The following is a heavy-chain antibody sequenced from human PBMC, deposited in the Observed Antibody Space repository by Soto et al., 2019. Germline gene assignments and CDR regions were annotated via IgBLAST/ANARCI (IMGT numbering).Heavy chain of an antibody. CDR1: GFTFSDYF. V-gene: IGHV3-11*05. CDR3: ARDLATTVVTSPYY. D-gene: IGHD4-17*01. Sequence: QVQLVESGGGLVMPGGSLRLSCAASGFTFSDYFMSWIRQAPGKGLEWVSYISSSSGFANYADSVRGRFTISRDNAKNSLFLQMNSLRAEYTAVYYCARDLATTVVTSPYYWGQGTLVTVSS. CDR2: ISSSSGFA. J-gene: IGHJ4*02.